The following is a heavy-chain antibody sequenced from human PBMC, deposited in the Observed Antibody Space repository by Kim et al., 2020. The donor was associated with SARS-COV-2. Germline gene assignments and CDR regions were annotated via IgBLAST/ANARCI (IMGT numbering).Heavy chain of an antibody. D-gene: IGHD1-26*01. CDR2: INAGNGNT. CDR1: GYTFTSYA. J-gene: IGHJ4*02. V-gene: IGHV1-3*01. CDR3: ARDRGEQWLVGGIVGATWTYYFDY. Sequence: ASVKVSCKASGYTFTSYAMHWVRQAPGQRLEWMGWINAGNGNTKYSQKFQGRVTITRDTSASTAYMELSSLRSEDTAVYYCARDRGEQWLVGGIVGATWTYYFDYWGQGTLVTVSS.